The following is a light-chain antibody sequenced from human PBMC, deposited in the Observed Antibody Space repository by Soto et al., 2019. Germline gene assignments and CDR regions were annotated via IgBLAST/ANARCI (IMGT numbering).Light chain of an antibody. V-gene: IGKV3-15*01. J-gene: IGKJ4*01. Sequence: EVVLPQSPATLSVSPGAGVTLSCRASQGIGDTLAWYQHTPGQTPRLLIYDTSTRATGVPAMFSGNRSGPEFPLTINSLQSEHFAIYYCHPYNNWPLTFGGGTKVDIK. CDR2: DTS. CDR1: QGIGDT. CDR3: HPYNNWPLT.